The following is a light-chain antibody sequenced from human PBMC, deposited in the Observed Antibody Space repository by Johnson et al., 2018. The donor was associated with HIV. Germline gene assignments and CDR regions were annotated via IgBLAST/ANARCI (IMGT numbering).Light chain of an antibody. CDR3: GTWDSSLDVFV. Sequence: QPVLTQPPSVSAAPGQKVTISCSGSSSNIGNNYVSWYQQLPGTSPKLLIYENKARPSGITDRFSGSKSATSATLAITGLQTGDEADYYCGTWDSSLDVFVFGSGTKVTIL. J-gene: IGLJ1*01. V-gene: IGLV1-51*01. CDR1: SSNIGNNY. CDR2: ENK.